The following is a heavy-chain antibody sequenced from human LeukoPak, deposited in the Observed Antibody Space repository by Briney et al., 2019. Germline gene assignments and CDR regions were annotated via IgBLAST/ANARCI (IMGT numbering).Heavy chain of an antibody. J-gene: IGHJ5*02. V-gene: IGHV3-11*01. D-gene: IGHD3-10*01. CDR3: ARGLHNLGDCLDP. CDR2: ISSSGNTI. Sequence: GGSLRLSCAASGFTFSDYYMSWIRQAPGKGLEWVSYISSSGNTIYYADSVKGRFTISGDNAKNSLYLQMNSLRAEDTAVYYCARGLHNLGDCLDPWGQGTLVTVSS. CDR1: GFTFSDYY.